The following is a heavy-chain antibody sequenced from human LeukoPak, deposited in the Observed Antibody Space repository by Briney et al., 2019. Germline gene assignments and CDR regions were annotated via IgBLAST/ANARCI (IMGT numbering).Heavy chain of an antibody. D-gene: IGHD7-27*01. J-gene: IGHJ4*02. Sequence: SETLSPTCTVSGGSISSYYWSWIRQPPGKGLEWIGYIYYSGSTNYNPSLKSRVTISVDTSKNQFSLKLSSVTAADTAVYYCAMGTRGYFDYWGQGTLVTVSS. CDR3: AMGTRGYFDY. V-gene: IGHV4-59*08. CDR1: GGSISSYY. CDR2: IYYSGST.